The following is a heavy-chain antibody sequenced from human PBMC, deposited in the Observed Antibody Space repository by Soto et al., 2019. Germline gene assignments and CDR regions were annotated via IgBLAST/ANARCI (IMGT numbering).Heavy chain of an antibody. CDR1: GYTFSEFA. J-gene: IGHJ6*02. CDR3: ARGHPFNYAGFDV. D-gene: IGHD3-16*01. V-gene: IGHV1-8*01. CDR2: MNAKSGDT. Sequence: ASVKVSCKASGYTFSEFAINWPRQASGQGPEWMGWMNAKSGDTFFPQRFQGKFNMTWDTSLSTAYMEVGSLTSDDTAIYYCARGHPFNYAGFDVCGQRPTVPVSS.